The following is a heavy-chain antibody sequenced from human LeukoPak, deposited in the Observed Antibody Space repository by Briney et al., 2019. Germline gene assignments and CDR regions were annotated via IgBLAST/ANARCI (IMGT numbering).Heavy chain of an antibody. V-gene: IGHV1-46*01. CDR3: ARPLYYYDSSGYYRY. CDR2: INPSGCST. CDR1: GYTFTSYY. D-gene: IGHD3-22*01. Sequence: ASVKVSCKASGYTFTSYYMHWVRQAPGQGLEWMGIINPSGCSTSYAQKFQGRVTMTRDTSTSTVYMELSSLRSEDTAVYYCARPLYYYDSSGYYRYWGQGTLVTVSS. J-gene: IGHJ4*02.